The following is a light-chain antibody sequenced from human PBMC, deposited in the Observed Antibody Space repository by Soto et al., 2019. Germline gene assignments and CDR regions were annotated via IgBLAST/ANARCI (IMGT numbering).Light chain of an antibody. CDR2: RDN. CDR1: SSNIGSNY. Sequence: QSVLTQTPSASGTPGQRVIISCSGSSSNIGSNYVYWYQQLPGTAPKLLISRDNERPSGVPDRFSGSKSGTSGSLAISGLRSEDEADYYCAAWDDSLSSPVFGGGTKLTV. J-gene: IGLJ2*01. CDR3: AAWDDSLSSPV. V-gene: IGLV1-47*01.